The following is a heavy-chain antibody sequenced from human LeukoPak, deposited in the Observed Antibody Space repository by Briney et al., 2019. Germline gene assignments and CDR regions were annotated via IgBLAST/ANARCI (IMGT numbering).Heavy chain of an antibody. CDR3: AKVANYYVSGSYYNPYDY. V-gene: IGHV3-23*01. J-gene: IGHJ4*02. CDR1: GFTFSSYA. D-gene: IGHD3-10*01. CDR2: ISGSGGST. Sequence: GGSLRLSCAASGFTFSSYAMSWVRQAPEKGLEWVSSISGSGGSTYYADSVKGRFTISRDNSKNTLYLQMNSLRADDTAVYYCAKVANYYVSGSYYNPYDYWGQGTLVTVSS.